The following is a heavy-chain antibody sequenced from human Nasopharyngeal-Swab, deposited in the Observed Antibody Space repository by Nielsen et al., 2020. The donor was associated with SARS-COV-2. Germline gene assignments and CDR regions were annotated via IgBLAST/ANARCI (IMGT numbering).Heavy chain of an antibody. CDR2: IIPILGIA. V-gene: IGHV1-69*04. D-gene: IGHD6-13*01. CDR3: ARLAAALRGWGMDV. Sequence: SAKVSCKASGGTFSSYAISWVRQAPGQGLEWMGRIIPILGIANYAQKFQGRVTITADKSTSTAYMELSSLRSEDTAVYYCARLAAALRGWGMDVWGQGTTVTVSS. CDR1: GGTFSSYA. J-gene: IGHJ6*02.